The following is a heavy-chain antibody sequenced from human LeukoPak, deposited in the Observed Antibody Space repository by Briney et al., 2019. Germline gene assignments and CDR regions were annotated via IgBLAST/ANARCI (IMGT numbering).Heavy chain of an antibody. CDR1: RFTFSSYA. CDR3: AKDSPLPSIYDSSGYF. Sequence: HPGRSLRLSCAASRFTFSSYAMHWVRQAPGKGLEWVAVISYDGSNKYYADSVKGRFSISRDNSKNTLYLQMNSLRAEDTAVYYCAKDSPLPSIYDSSGYFWGQGTLVTVSS. CDR2: ISYDGSNK. D-gene: IGHD3-22*01. V-gene: IGHV3-30-3*01. J-gene: IGHJ4*02.